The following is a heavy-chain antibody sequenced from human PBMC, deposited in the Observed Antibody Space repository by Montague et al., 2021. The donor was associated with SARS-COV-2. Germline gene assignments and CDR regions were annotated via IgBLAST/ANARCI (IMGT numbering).Heavy chain of an antibody. CDR3: ARDGEYCSGEKRYSYWYFDL. V-gene: IGHV3-7*01. J-gene: IGHJ2*01. D-gene: IGHD2-15*01. Sequence: SLRLSCAGSGFTLGSYWLSWVRQAPGKGLEWVANMKQDGSEIFYMDSVKGRFTMSRDNAKGSVYLQMTSLRIEDTARYYCARDGEYCSGEKRYSYWYFDLWGRGTQVTVS. CDR1: GFTLGSYW. CDR2: MKQDGSEI.